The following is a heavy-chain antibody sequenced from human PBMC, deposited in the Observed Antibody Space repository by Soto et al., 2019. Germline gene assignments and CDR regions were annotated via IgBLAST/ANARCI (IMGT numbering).Heavy chain of an antibody. Sequence: PSETLSLTCSVSGGSISGRSHYGGWIRKSPGKGLDYIGSIFYSGSTYYNPYLESRVTISVDTSKNQFSLKLSSVTAADTAVYYCARDNIVVVTARNPRSYGMDVWGQGTTVTVSS. CDR3: ARDNIVVVTARNPRSYGMDV. V-gene: IGHV4-39*07. CDR1: GGSISGRSHY. CDR2: IFYSGST. J-gene: IGHJ6*02. D-gene: IGHD2-21*02.